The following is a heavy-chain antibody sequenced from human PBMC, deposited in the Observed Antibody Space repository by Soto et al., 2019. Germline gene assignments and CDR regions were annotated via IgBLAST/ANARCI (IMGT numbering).Heavy chain of an antibody. D-gene: IGHD4-17*01. CDR3: DRELPVTYGLHX. J-gene: IGHJ6*02. Sequence: LQTLSLTCAISGDSVSSNNAAWNWIRQSPAIGLECLGSTYYRSKWYNYYEVSLTSRILINPDTSTNQFFLQLNSVTPHDTAMYHCDRELPVTYGLHXWGPGTTVTVS. V-gene: IGHV6-1*01. CDR1: GDSVSSNNAA. CDR2: TYYRSKWYN.